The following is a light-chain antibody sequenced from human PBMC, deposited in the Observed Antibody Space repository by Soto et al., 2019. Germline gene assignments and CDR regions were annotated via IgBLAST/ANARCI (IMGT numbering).Light chain of an antibody. CDR1: QSVNNNY. J-gene: IGKJ3*01. Sequence: EIVLMQSPGTLSLSPGEGATLSCRASQSVNNNYLAWYQQRPGRAPTVLIFDTSRRATGVPDRFSGSGSGTDFTLRISRVEPDDFAVYYCQQYGSSQFTFGPGTKVNIK. CDR2: DTS. V-gene: IGKV3-20*01. CDR3: QQYGSSQFT.